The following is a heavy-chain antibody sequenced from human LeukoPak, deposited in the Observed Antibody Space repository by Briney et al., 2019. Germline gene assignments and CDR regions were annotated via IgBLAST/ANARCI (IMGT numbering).Heavy chain of an antibody. V-gene: IGHV1-69*05. CDR3: ARGRVGATYRIDAFDI. Sequence: RRASVKVSCKASGGTFSSYAISWVRQAPGQGLEWMGGIIPIFGTANYAQKFQGRVTITTDESTSTAYMELSSLRSEDTAVYYCARGRVGATYRIDAFDIWGQGTMVTVSS. J-gene: IGHJ3*02. CDR1: GGTFSSYA. CDR2: IIPIFGTA. D-gene: IGHD1-26*01.